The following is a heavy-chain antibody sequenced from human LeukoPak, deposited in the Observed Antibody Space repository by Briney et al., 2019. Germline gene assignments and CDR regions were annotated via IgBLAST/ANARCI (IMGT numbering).Heavy chain of an antibody. CDR3: ARDALLYDFWSGYPPAFDY. J-gene: IGHJ4*02. CDR2: IKQDGREK. CDR1: GFTFSRYW. Sequence: GGSLRLSCAASGFTFSRYWMSWVRQAPGEGLGWVANIKQDGREKYYVDSVQGRFTISRDNAKNSLYLQMNSLRAEDTAVYYCARDALLYDFWSGYPPAFDYWGQGTLVTVSS. D-gene: IGHD3-3*01. V-gene: IGHV3-7*01.